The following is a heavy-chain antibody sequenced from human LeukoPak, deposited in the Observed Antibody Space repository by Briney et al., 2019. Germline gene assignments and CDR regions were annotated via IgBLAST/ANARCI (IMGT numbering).Heavy chain of an antibody. Sequence: ASVKVSCKASGYTFTGYYMHWVRQAPGQGLEWRGRINPNSGGTNYAQKFQGRVTMTRDTSISTAYMELSRLRSDDTAVYYCARDLRYYDSSGHYYKAFDIWGQGTMVTVSS. V-gene: IGHV1-2*06. J-gene: IGHJ3*02. CDR3: ARDLRYYDSSGHYYKAFDI. CDR1: GYTFTGYY. D-gene: IGHD3-22*01. CDR2: INPNSGGT.